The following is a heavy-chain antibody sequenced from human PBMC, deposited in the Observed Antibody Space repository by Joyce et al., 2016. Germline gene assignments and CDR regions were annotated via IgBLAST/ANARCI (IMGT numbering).Heavy chain of an antibody. CDR3: AKARGPTYGAYYFDY. D-gene: IGHD5-18*01. J-gene: IGHJ4*02. V-gene: IGHV3-23*01. Sequence: EVQLLESGGGLVQPGGSLRLYCAASGFAFNSYGMNWVRQAPGKGLEWVSYSGSGVSTYYTASVKGRFTISRDNSKNTLYLQMNSLRGDDTAVYYCAKARGPTYGAYYFDYWGLGAQVTVSS. CDR2: YSGSGVST. CDR1: GFAFNSYG.